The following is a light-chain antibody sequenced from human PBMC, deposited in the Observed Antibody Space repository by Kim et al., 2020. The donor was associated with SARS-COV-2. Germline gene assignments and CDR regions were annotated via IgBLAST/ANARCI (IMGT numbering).Light chain of an antibody. J-gene: IGKJ3*01. CDR2: TAS. CDR3: QQSYITPFT. CDR1: LSISSH. Sequence: DRVTITCRTTLSISSHLNWYQQKPRRAPKLLISTASTLQGGVPSMFSGSGSETDFTLTISSLRPEDFATYFCQQSYITPFTFGPGTKVDIK. V-gene: IGKV1-39*01.